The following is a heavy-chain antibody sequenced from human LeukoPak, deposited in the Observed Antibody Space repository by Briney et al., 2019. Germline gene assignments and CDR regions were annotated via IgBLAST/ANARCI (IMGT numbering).Heavy chain of an antibody. CDR1: GGTFSSYA. V-gene: IGHV1-69*06. CDR3: AGGDSGVVVAATLYYYYGMDV. D-gene: IGHD2-15*01. CDR2: IIPIFGTA. J-gene: IGHJ6*04. Sequence: SVKVSCKASGGTFSSYATSWVRQAPGQGLEWMGGIIPIFGTANYAQKLQGRVTITADKFTSTAYMELSSLRSEDTVVYYCAGGDSGVVVAATLYYYYGMDVWGKGTTVTVSS.